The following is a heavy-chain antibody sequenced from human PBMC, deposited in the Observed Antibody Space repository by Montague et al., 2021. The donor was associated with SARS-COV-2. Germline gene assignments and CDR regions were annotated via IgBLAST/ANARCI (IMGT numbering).Heavy chain of an antibody. V-gene: IGHV4-59*01. CDR3: AGAERYFGPLDP. D-gene: IGHD3-9*01. Sequence: SETLSLTCAVSGGSAYWNWIRRPPGKGLERIGNVYYKGGPTYSPSLRDRVTISLDSPNQVSLRLNYVTAADSAVYYCAGAERYFGPLDPWGLGITVIVSS. CDR2: VYYKGGP. J-gene: IGHJ5*02. CDR1: GGSAY.